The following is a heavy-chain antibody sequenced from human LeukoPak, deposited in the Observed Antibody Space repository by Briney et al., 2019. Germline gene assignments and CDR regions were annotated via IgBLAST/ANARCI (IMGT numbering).Heavy chain of an antibody. CDR2: IKSKTDGGTT. Sequence: PGGSLRLSCAASGFTFSSYSMNWVRQAPGKGLEWVGRIKSKTDGGTTDYAAPVKGRFTISRDDSKNTLYLQMNSLKTEDTAVYYCTSNSSSWYYYYYYYGMDVWGQGTTVTVSS. CDR1: GFTFSSYS. CDR3: TSNSSSWYYYYYYYGMDV. V-gene: IGHV3-15*01. D-gene: IGHD6-13*01. J-gene: IGHJ6*02.